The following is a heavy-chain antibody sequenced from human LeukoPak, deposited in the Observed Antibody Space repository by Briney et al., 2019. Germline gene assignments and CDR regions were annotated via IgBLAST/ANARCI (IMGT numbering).Heavy chain of an antibody. CDR1: GFTFSNYG. CDR2: ISNDGSNN. V-gene: IGHV3-30*18. D-gene: IGHD3-9*01. Sequence: GRSLRLSCAASGFTFSNYGMHWVRQAPGKGLEWVAVISNDGSNNYYADSVKGRFTISRDNSKNTLYLQMNSLRTEDTAVYYCANEGFLTGYPPDYWGQGTLVTVSS. J-gene: IGHJ4*02. CDR3: ANEGFLTGYPPDY.